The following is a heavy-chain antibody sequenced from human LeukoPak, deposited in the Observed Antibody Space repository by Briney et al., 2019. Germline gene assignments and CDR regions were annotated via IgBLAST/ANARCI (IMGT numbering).Heavy chain of an antibody. V-gene: IGHV3-73*01. D-gene: IGHD3-22*01. J-gene: IGHJ4*02. CDR3: TMIVVAVDY. CDR2: IRSKANSYAT. CDR1: GFTFSGSA. Sequence: GRSLRLSCAASGFTFSGSAMHWVRQASGKGLECVGRIRSKANSYATAYAASVKGRFTISRDDSKNTAYLQMNSLKTEDTAVYYCTMIVVAVDYWGQGTLVTVSS.